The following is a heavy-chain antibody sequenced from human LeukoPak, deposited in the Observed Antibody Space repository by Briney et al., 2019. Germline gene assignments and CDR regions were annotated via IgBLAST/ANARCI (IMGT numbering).Heavy chain of an antibody. Sequence: GESLKISCKGSGYSFASYWIGWVRQMPGKGLEWMGIIYPGDSDTRYSPSFQGQVTISADKSISTAYLQWSSLKASDTAMYYCARTYYYGSGSYVVSPPYYIDYWGQGTLVTVSS. CDR3: ARTYYYGSGSYVVSPPYYIDY. D-gene: IGHD3-10*01. CDR2: IYPGDSDT. J-gene: IGHJ4*02. V-gene: IGHV5-51*01. CDR1: GYSFASYW.